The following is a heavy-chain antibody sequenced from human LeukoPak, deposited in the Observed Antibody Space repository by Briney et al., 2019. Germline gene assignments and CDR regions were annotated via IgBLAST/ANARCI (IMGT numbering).Heavy chain of an antibody. CDR2: IYTSGST. CDR1: GGSISSYY. J-gene: IGHJ3*02. CDR3: ARDSGRGYCSSTSCLYAFDI. Sequence: SETLSLTCSVSGGSISSYYWSWIRQPAGKGLEWIGRIYTSGSTKYNPSLKSRVTMSVDTSKNQFSLKLSSVTAADTAVYYCARDSGRGYCSSTSCLYAFDIWGQGTMVTVSS. V-gene: IGHV4-4*07. D-gene: IGHD2-2*01.